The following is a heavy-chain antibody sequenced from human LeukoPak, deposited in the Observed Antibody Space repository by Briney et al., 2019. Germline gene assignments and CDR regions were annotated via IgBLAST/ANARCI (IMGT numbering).Heavy chain of an antibody. CDR2: INPDGSDI. J-gene: IGHJ4*02. V-gene: IGHV3-7*01. D-gene: IGHD3-22*01. CDR3: VRGGSFDGSRYYPDY. Sequence: GGSLRLSCVASGFICSPYWMAWIRQSPGQGLEFVANINPDGSDINYVDSVKGRFIISRDNAKNSLYLQMISLRAEDTAVYYCVRGGSFDGSRYYPDYWGQGTLVTVSS. CDR1: GFICSPYW.